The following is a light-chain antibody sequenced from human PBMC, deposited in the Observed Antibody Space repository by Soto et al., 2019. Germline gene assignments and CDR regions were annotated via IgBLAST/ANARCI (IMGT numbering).Light chain of an antibody. CDR2: AAS. J-gene: IGKJ1*01. V-gene: IGKV1-17*01. Sequence: DIQMTQSPSSLSASVGDRVTITCRASLGFRHDLGWYQQKPGKPPKRLIYAASSLQSGVPPRFSGSGAGTEFTLTISSLQPQDFAAYYCLQHNSYPWTFGQGTKVEIK. CDR3: LQHNSYPWT. CDR1: LGFRHD.